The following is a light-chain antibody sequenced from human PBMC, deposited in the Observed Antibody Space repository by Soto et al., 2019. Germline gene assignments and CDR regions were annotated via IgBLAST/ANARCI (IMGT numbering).Light chain of an antibody. CDR1: QSVNDK. CDR3: QHYNTWPWT. J-gene: IGKJ1*01. CDR2: GAS. V-gene: IGKV3-15*01. Sequence: EVVMTQSPATLSVSPGERATLSCRASQSVNDKLAWFQQKPGQVPRLLIYGASITATGIPARFSGSGSGTEFTLTISSLQSEDFAVYYCQHYNTWPWTFGQGTKVDIK.